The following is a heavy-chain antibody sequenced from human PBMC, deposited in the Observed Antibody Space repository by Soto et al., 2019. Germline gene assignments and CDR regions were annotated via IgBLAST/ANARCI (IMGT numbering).Heavy chain of an antibody. D-gene: IGHD3-10*01. Sequence: GGSLRLSCAASGFTFSDYYMSWIRQAPGKGLEWVSYISSSGSTIYYADSGKGRFTISRDNAKNSLYLQMNSLRAEDTAVYYCARSPPMGMVRGVTGYMDVWGKGTTVTVSS. CDR3: ARSPPMGMVRGVTGYMDV. CDR2: ISSSGSTI. V-gene: IGHV3-11*01. J-gene: IGHJ6*03. CDR1: GFTFSDYY.